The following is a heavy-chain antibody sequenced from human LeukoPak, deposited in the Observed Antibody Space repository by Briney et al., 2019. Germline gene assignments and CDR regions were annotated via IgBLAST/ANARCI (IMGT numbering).Heavy chain of an antibody. CDR1: GFTFSSYA. J-gene: IGHJ4*02. Sequence: GGSLRLSCAASGFTFSSYAMSWVRQAPGKGLEWVSAISGSGSSTYYADSVKGRFTISRDNSKNTLYLQMNSLRAEDTAVYYCAKDLFSLRYFDSFDYWGQGTLVTVSS. CDR3: AKDLFSLRYFDSFDY. D-gene: IGHD3-9*01. CDR2: ISGSGSST. V-gene: IGHV3-23*01.